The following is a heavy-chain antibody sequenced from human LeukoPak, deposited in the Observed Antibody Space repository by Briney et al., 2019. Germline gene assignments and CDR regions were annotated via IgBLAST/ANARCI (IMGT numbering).Heavy chain of an antibody. CDR2: IIPIYGTR. CDR1: VGSFITYA. Sequence: SVTVSCKASVGSFITYAISWVRQAPGQGLEWVGGIIPIYGTRNYPQKLHGRVTITTDAYTTTAYTAYMELSSLRTEDTAVYYGSNNAFGDYAFDYWGQGPLVTVSS. D-gene: IGHD4-17*01. J-gene: IGHJ4*02. V-gene: IGHV1-69*05. CDR3: SNNAFGDYAFDY.